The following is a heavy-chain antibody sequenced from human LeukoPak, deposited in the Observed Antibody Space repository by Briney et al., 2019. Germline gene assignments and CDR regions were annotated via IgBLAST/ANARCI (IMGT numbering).Heavy chain of an antibody. Sequence: YPSETLSLTCAVYGGSFSGYYWSWIRQPPGKGLEWIGEINHSGSTNYNPSLKSRVTISVDTSKNQFSLKLSPVTAADTAVYYCARPMVRGVIYYGYWGQGTLVTVSS. CDR3: ARPMVRGVIYYGY. CDR1: GGSFSGYY. D-gene: IGHD3-10*01. CDR2: INHSGST. V-gene: IGHV4-34*01. J-gene: IGHJ4*02.